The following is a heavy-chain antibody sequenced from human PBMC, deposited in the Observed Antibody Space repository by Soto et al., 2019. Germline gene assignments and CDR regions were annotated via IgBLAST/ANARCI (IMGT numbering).Heavy chain of an antibody. J-gene: IGHJ4*02. CDR2: ISYDGSNK. V-gene: IGHV3-30-3*01. D-gene: IGHD2-15*01. CDR3: ATTGGGILYYFDY. CDR1: GFTFSSYA. Sequence: QVQLVESGGGVVQPGRSLRLSCAASGFTFSSYAMHWVRQAPGKGLEWVAVISYDGSNKYYADSVKGRFTISRDNSKNTLYLQMNSLRAEETAVYYCATTGGGILYYFDYWGQGTLVTVSA.